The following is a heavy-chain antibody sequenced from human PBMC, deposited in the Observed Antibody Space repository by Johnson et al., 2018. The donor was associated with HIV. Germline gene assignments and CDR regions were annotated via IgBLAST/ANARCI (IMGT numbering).Heavy chain of an antibody. CDR1: RLSVSKNY. CDR3: AKDPPPNYNFWSGYPRSDAFDI. V-gene: IGHV3-11*01. J-gene: IGHJ3*02. CDR2: ISSSGSTT. D-gene: IGHD3-3*01. Sequence: QVQLVESGGGVVQPGRSLRLSCAASRLSVSKNYMSWIGQAPGKGLEWVSYISSSGSTTYYADSVKGRFTISRDNSKNTLYLQMNSLRAEDTAVYYCAKDPPPNYNFWSGYPRSDAFDIWGQGTMVTVSS.